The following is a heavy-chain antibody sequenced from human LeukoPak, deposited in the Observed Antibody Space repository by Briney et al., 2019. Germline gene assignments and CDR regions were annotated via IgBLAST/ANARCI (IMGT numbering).Heavy chain of an antibody. D-gene: IGHD3-22*01. J-gene: IGHJ4*02. V-gene: IGHV3-23*01. CDR2: ISGSGGTT. CDR1: GFTFSSYG. CDR3: AKPPQTYHYDSRGYYYFDD. Sequence: GGSLRLSCAASGFTFSSYGMSWVRQAPGKGLEWVSVISGSGGTTYYADSVKGRFTISRDNSKNTLYLQLNSLRAEDTAIYYCAKPPQTYHYDSRGYYYFDDWGQGTLVTVSS.